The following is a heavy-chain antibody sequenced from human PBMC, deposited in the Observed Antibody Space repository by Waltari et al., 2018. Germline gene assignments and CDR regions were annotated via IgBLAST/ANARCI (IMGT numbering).Heavy chain of an antibody. V-gene: IGHV4-39*01. CDR1: GGSISSSSYY. J-gene: IGHJ2*01. CDR3: ARHPAMTIMLWYFDL. Sequence: QLQLQESGPGLVKPSETLSLTCTVSGGSISSSSYYWGWIRQPPGKGLAWIGSIYYRGRTSYIPSLKSRVTISVDTSKNQFSLKLSSVTAADTAVYYCARHPAMTIMLWYFDLWGRGTLVTVSS. CDR2: IYYRGRT. D-gene: IGHD2-8*01.